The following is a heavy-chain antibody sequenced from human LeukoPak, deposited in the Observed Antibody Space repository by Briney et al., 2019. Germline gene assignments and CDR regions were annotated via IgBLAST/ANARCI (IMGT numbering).Heavy chain of an antibody. CDR3: ASTNLYGDNKEISHSRVDDAFDI. V-gene: IGHV1-69*01. J-gene: IGHJ3*02. Sequence: SVKVSCKASGGTFSSYAISWVRQAPGQGLEWMGGIIPIFGTANYAQKFQGRVTITADESTSTAYMELSSLRSEDTAVYYCASTNLYGDNKEISHSRVDDAFDIWGQGTMVTVSS. CDR2: IIPIFGTA. D-gene: IGHD4-17*01. CDR1: GGTFSSYA.